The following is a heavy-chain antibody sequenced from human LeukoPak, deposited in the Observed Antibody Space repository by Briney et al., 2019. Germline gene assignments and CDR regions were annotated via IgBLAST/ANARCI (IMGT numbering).Heavy chain of an antibody. CDR3: ARVPSTVTTSHYYYGMDV. CDR1: GGTFSSYA. J-gene: IGHJ6*02. D-gene: IGHD4-17*01. Sequence: ASVKVSCKASGGTFSSYAISWVRQAPGQGLEWMGRIIPILGIANYAQKFQGRVTITADKSTSTAYMELSSLRSEDTAVYYCARVPSTVTTSHYYYGMDVWGQGTTVTVSS. V-gene: IGHV1-69*04. CDR2: IIPILGIA.